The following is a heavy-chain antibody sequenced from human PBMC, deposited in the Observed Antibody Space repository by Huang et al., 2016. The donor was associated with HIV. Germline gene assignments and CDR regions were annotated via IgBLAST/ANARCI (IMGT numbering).Heavy chain of an antibody. D-gene: IGHD3-16*01. CDR2: IAQDGSQR. CDR3: AQGGFSYGF. J-gene: IGHJ4*02. Sequence: EVQLVESGGTWVQSGGSLRLSCTASGFNFSNYYMTGVRQAPGKAREGVANIAQDGSQRYYGDSVKGRFSISRDNVDNSLFLQMSGLRAEDTAVYYCAQGGFSYGFWGQGTLVSVSS. V-gene: IGHV3-7*01. CDR1: GFNFSNYY.